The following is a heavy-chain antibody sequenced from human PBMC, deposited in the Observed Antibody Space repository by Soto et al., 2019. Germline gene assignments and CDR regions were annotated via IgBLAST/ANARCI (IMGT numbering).Heavy chain of an antibody. CDR2: ISAYNVNT. D-gene: IGHD3-10*01. Sequence: ASVKVSFKASGYTFTIDGSIWVLHSPVQGLELMGWISAYNVNTNYAQKLQGIVTMTTDTSTSTAYMELRSLRSDDTALYYCARDFGVPTAYYSYGMDVWGPGHTVTVS. CDR1: GYTFTIDG. J-gene: IGHJ6*01. CDR3: ARDFGVPTAYYSYGMDV. V-gene: IGHV1-18*04.